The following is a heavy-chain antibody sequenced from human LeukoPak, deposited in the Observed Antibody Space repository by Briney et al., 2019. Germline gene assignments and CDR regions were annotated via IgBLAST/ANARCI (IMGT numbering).Heavy chain of an antibody. Sequence: PSETLSLTCTVSGGSISSGSYYWSWIRQPAGKGLEWIGRIYTSGSTNYNPSLKSRVTISVDTSKNQFSLKLSSVTAADTAVYYCARDDSGSYYSHFDYWGQGTLVTVSS. J-gene: IGHJ4*02. CDR3: ARDDSGSYYSHFDY. CDR1: GGSISSGSYY. V-gene: IGHV4-61*02. CDR2: IYTSGST. D-gene: IGHD1-26*01.